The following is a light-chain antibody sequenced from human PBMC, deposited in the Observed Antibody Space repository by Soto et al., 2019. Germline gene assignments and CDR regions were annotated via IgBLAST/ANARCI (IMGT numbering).Light chain of an antibody. CDR2: NNS. V-gene: IGLV1-44*01. CDR3: EDWDASWNGYV. J-gene: IGLJ1*01. Sequence: QSVLTQPPSASGTPGQRVTISCSGGSSNIGTNAVNWYQQLPGTAPKLLIYNNSQRPSGVPDRFSGSKSGTSASLAISGLQSEEEADYSCEDWDASWNGYVFGTGTKVPAL. CDR1: SSNIGTNA.